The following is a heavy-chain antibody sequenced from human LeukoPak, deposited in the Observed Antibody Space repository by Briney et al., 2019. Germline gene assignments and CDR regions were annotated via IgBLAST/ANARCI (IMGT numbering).Heavy chain of an antibody. CDR1: GFTFTTYG. Sequence: GGSLRLSCAASGFTFTTYGMHWVRQSPGKGLGWVALITYDGYYKYYSDSVKGRFTISSDTSKNTLYLQMNSLRAEDTAVYYCARDLSPVVRASPMGYWGQGTLVTVSS. CDR3: ARDLSPVVRASPMGY. V-gene: IGHV3-30*03. CDR2: ITYDGYYK. D-gene: IGHD3-10*01. J-gene: IGHJ4*02.